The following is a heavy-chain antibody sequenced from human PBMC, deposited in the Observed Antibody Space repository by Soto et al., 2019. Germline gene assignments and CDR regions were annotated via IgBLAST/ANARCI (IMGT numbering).Heavy chain of an antibody. CDR3: TREWGPSYYYDSRGFNPDS. CDR1: GYGISTSSY. Sequence: KPSETLSLTCVVSGYGISTSSYWGWVRQAPGKGLEWIGAINHSGNSYYNSSLKSRVTMSVDTSRNQFSLSLTSVTAADTAIYYCTREWGPSYYYDSRGFNPDSWGQGTLVTVSS. D-gene: IGHD3-22*01. CDR2: INHSGNS. V-gene: IGHV4-38-2*02. J-gene: IGHJ4*02.